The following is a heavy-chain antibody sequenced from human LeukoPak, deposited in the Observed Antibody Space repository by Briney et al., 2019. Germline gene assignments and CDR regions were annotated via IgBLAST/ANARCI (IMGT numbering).Heavy chain of an antibody. D-gene: IGHD3-9*01. CDR2: ISYDGSNK. J-gene: IGHJ4*02. Sequence: TGGSLRLSCAASGFTFSSYGMNWVRQAPGKGLEWVAVISYDGSNKYYAGSVKGRFTISRDNSKNTLYLQMNSLRAEDTAVYYCAKGRYFDWFTFDYWGQGTLVTASS. CDR3: AKGRYFDWFTFDY. CDR1: GFTFSSYG. V-gene: IGHV3-30*18.